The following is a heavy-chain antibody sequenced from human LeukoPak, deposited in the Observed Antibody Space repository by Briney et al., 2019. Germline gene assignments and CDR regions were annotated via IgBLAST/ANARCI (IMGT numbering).Heavy chain of an antibody. CDR3: ASLDKYSSSSNY. CDR2: INHSGST. J-gene: IGHJ4*02. V-gene: IGHV4-34*01. CDR1: GGSFSGYY. Sequence: SETLSLTCAVYGGSFSGYYWSWIRQPPGKGLEWIGEINHSGSTSYNPSLKSRVTISVDTSKNQLSLKLSSVTAADTAVYYCASLDKYSSSSNYWGQGTLVTLSS. D-gene: IGHD6-6*01.